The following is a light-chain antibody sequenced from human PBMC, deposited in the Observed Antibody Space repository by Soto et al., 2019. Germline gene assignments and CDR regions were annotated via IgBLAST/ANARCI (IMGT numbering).Light chain of an antibody. CDR1: QNIDRY. V-gene: IGKV1-39*01. Sequence: DIQLTQSPSSLSASVGDRVTITCRASQNIDRYLNWYQQRPGKAPKLLIYAASSLHGGVPSTFRGGGSGSEFTLTITRLQPDDFATSYCQQSYSVPLTFGQGTKVEV. CDR2: AAS. CDR3: QQSYSVPLT. J-gene: IGKJ1*01.